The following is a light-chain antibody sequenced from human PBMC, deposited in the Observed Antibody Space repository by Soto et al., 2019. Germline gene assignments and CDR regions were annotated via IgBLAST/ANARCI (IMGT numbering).Light chain of an antibody. CDR1: QSISTW. CDR3: QQYNTYPLT. CDR2: KAS. V-gene: IGKV1-5*03. Sequence: DIQMTQSPSTLSASVGDRVTITCRASQSISTWLAWYQQKPGKAPKLPIYKASSLEGGVPSRFGGSGSGTLFNITISSLHPDDFATYYCQQYNTYPLTFGGGTKV. J-gene: IGKJ4*01.